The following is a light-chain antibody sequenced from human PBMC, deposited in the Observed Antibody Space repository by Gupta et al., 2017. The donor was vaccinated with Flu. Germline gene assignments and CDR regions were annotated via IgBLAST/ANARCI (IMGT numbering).Light chain of an antibody. J-gene: IGKJ1*01. CDR3: KHVTSASWT. Sequence: PSTLAASVGDGVSITGRASENSTSWWAGYQQNPGKAPNFGFYKGSGLQGGVPSRFSGSGSGTEFTLTISRLQPDDVATYYCKHVTSASWTFGQGTRV. V-gene: IGKV1-5*03. CDR2: KGS. CDR1: ENSTSW.